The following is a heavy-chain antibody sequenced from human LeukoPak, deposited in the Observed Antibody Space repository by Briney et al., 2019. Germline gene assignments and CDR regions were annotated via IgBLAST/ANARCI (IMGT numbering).Heavy chain of an antibody. V-gene: IGHV1-18*01. CDR1: GYTFTNYG. CDR3: ARRLTDSSGYYPYYYYGMDV. CDR2: ISAYNGNT. Sequence: ASVKVSCKASGYTFTNYGINWVRQAPGQGLEWMGWISAYNGNTNYAHKLQGRVTMTIDTSTDTAYMELSSLRFDDTAVYYCARRLTDSSGYYPYYYYGMDVWGQGTTVTVSS. J-gene: IGHJ6*02. D-gene: IGHD3-22*01.